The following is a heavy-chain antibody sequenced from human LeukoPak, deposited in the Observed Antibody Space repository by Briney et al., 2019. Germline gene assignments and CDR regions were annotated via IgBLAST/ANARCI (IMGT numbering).Heavy chain of an antibody. CDR2: ISSRGGST. J-gene: IGHJ4*02. V-gene: IGHV3-23*01. Sequence: PGGSLRLSCAASGFTFTSYSMTCVRQSPGKGLEWVSIISSRGGSTYYAESVKGRFTISRDSSKNTVYLQMNSLRPDDTAVYYCAKSSWPRFEDWGQGTLVTVSS. CDR3: AKSSWPRFED. CDR1: GFTFTSYS. D-gene: IGHD6-6*01.